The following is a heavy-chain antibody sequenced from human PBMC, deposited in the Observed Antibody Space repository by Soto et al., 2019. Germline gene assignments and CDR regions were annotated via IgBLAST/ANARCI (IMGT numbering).Heavy chain of an antibody. D-gene: IGHD2-2*01. J-gene: IGHJ6*02. Sequence: GGSLRLSCAASGFTFSSYGMHWVRQAPGKGLEWVAVIWYDGSNKYYADSVKGRFTISRDNSKNTLYLQMNSLRAEDTAVYYCARDRDIVLVPAAITGMDVWGQGTTVTVSS. V-gene: IGHV3-33*01. CDR2: IWYDGSNK. CDR3: ARDRDIVLVPAAITGMDV. CDR1: GFTFSSYG.